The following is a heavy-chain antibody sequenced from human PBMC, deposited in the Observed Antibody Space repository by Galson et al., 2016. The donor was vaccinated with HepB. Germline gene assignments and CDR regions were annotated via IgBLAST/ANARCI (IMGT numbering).Heavy chain of an antibody. CDR2: IFHDGSNE. CDR3: ARDPSGQQLANWFDL. J-gene: IGHJ5*02. D-gene: IGHD6-13*01. Sequence: SLRLSCAASGFTFSNYGMSWVRQAPGKGLEWAAAIFHDGSNEFYEDSVKGRFTISRDNSKNTLYMKVNSLRTEDTAVSYCARDPSGQQLANWFDLWGQGTLVTVSS. V-gene: IGHV3-30*03. CDR1: GFTFSNYG.